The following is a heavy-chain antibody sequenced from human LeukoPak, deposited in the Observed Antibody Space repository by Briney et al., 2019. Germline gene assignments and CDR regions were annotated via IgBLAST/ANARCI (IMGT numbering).Heavy chain of an antibody. CDR1: GDSISGYY. CDR2: IHYSGST. V-gene: IGHV4-59*08. D-gene: IGHD3-22*01. J-gene: IGHJ2*01. CDR3: ARHTYYSDSSGYSNWFFDL. Sequence: PSETLSLTCTVSGDSISGYYWSWIRQPPGKGPDWIAYIHYSGSTNYSPSLRSRVTISVDTSKNQFSLKLSSVTAADTAVYYCARHTYYSDSSGYSNWFFDLWGRGTLVTVSS.